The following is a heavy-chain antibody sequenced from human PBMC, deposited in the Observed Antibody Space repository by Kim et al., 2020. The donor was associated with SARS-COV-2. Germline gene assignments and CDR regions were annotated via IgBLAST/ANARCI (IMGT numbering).Heavy chain of an antibody. V-gene: IGHV5-51*01. D-gene: IGHD5-12*01. CDR2: T. J-gene: IGHJ4*02. CDR3: ARGSGYGENDY. Sequence: TRYSPSFQGQVTISADKSISTAYLQWSSLKASDTAMYYCARGSGYGENDYWGQGTLVTVSS.